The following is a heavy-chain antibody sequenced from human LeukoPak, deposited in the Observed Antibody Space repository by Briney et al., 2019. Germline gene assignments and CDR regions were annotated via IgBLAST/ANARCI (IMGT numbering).Heavy chain of an antibody. CDR3: ARDMAGDYYDSGSYGYFDY. CDR2: IDSGGSE. CDR1: GFSVSSNY. D-gene: IGHD3-22*01. J-gene: IGHJ4*02. Sequence: GGSLRLSGAASGFSVSSNYMSWGRQAPGKGLEWVSVIDSGGSEYYADSVKGRFTISRDNFKNRLYLQMNSLRAEDTAVYYCARDMAGDYYDSGSYGYFDYWGQGTLVTVSS. V-gene: IGHV3-66*01.